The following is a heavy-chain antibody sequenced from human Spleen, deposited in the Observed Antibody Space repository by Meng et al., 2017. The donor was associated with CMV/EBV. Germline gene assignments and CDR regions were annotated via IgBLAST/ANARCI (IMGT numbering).Heavy chain of an antibody. CDR1: GFTFSTYA. Sequence: GESLKISCAASGFTFSTYAMNWVRQAPGKGLEWVSTISGSGGSTYYADSVKGRFTISRDNSKNTLYLQMKSLRAEDTAVYYCAKRSTTQCSGGSCYTSYFDYWGQGTLVTVSS. CDR3: AKRSTTQCSGGSCYTSYFDY. V-gene: IGHV3-23*01. J-gene: IGHJ4*02. D-gene: IGHD2-15*01. CDR2: ISGSGGST.